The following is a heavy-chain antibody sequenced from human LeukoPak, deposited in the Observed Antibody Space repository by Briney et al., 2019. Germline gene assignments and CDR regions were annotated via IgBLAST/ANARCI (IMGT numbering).Heavy chain of an antibody. CDR1: GFTVRSSY. CDR2: LYSDGIT. J-gene: IGHJ4*02. V-gene: IGHV3-66*01. CDR3: ARAPFYDCSSYSFDY. D-gene: IGHD3-22*01. Sequence: GGSLRLSCAASGFTVRSSYMSWVRQAPGKGLEWVSVLYSDGITYYADSVKGRFTISRDNSKNTLFLRMSSLRVEDTAMYYCARAPFYDCSSYSFDYWGQGTLVTVSS.